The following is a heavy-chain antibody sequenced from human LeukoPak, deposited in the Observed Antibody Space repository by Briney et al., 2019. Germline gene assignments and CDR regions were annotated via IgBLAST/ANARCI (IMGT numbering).Heavy chain of an antibody. D-gene: IGHD4-17*01. J-gene: IGHJ2*01. V-gene: IGHV3-48*04. CDR1: GFTFSSYS. CDR3: AREKTTVTMPHFDL. CDR2: ISSSSSTI. Sequence: PGGSLRLSCAASGFTFSSYSMNWVRQAPGKGLEWVSYISSSSSTIYYADSVKGRFTISRDNAKNSLYLQMNSLRAEDTAVYYCAREKTTVTMPHFDLWGRGTLVTVSS.